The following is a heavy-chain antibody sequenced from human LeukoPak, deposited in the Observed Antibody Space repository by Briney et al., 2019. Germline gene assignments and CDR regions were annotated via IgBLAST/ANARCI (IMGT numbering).Heavy chain of an antibody. CDR1: GFTFSSYA. CDR3: ARPLPNYDFWSGYYYYGMDV. CDR2: ISGSGGST. J-gene: IGHJ6*02. D-gene: IGHD3-3*01. V-gene: IGHV3-23*01. Sequence: PGGSLRLSCAASGFTFSSYAMSWVRQAPGKGLEWVSAISGSGGSTYYADSVKGRFTISRDNSKNTLYLQVNSLRAEDTAVYYCARPLPNYDFWSGYYYYGMDVWGQGTTVTVSS.